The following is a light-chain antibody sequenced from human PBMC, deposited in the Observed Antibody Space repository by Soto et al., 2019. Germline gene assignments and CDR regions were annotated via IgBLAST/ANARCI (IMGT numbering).Light chain of an antibody. V-gene: IGKV4-1*01. Sequence: DIVMTQSPDSLAVSLGERATINCKSSQSVLYSSNNKNYLAWYKQKPGQPPKLLIYCASTRESGVPDRFSGSGSWTDFTLTISSLQADDVAVYYCQQDYSTPYTFGQGTKLEIK. CDR2: CAS. CDR1: QSVLYSSNNKNY. CDR3: QQDYSTPYT. J-gene: IGKJ2*01.